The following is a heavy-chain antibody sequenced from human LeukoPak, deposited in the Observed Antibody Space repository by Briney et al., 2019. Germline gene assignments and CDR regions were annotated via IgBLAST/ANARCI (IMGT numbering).Heavy chain of an antibody. J-gene: IGHJ4*02. Sequence: GGSLRLSFAASGFTFDDYAMHWVRQAPGKGLEWVSGISWNSGSIGYADSVKGRFTISRDNAKNSLYLQMNSLRAEDTALYYCAKDPSSVDSRGIFDYWGQGTLVTVSS. CDR1: GFTFDDYA. CDR3: AKDPSSVDSRGIFDY. V-gene: IGHV3-9*01. D-gene: IGHD3-22*01. CDR2: ISWNSGSI.